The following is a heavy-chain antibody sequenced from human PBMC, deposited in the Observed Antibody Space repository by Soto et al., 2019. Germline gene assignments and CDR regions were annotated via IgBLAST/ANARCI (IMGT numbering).Heavy chain of an antibody. Sequence: GGSLRLSCEASGFTFNTYSMHWVRQPPGKGLEWLAAIWYDGTQKYYADSVKGRFIISRDNSKKTLYLEMNSLRAEDTAVYYCARAGGTTVTGLWHFDSWGQGALVTVSS. V-gene: IGHV3-33*01. D-gene: IGHD4-17*01. CDR2: IWYDGTQK. CDR1: GFTFNTYS. J-gene: IGHJ4*02. CDR3: ARAGGTTVTGLWHFDS.